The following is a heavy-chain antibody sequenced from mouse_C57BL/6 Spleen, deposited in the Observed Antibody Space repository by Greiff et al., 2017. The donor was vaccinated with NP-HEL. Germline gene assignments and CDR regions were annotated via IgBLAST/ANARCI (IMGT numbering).Heavy chain of an antibody. CDR3: ARFYGNYADFDV. Sequence: QVQLQQSGPELVKPGASVKISCKASGYAFSSSWMNWVKQRPGMGLEWIGRIYPGAGDTNYNGKFKGKATLTADKSSSPAYMQLSSLTSDDSAVYFCARFYGNYADFDVWGTGTTVTVSS. J-gene: IGHJ1*03. CDR2: IYPGAGDT. V-gene: IGHV1-82*01. CDR1: GYAFSSSW. D-gene: IGHD2-1*01.